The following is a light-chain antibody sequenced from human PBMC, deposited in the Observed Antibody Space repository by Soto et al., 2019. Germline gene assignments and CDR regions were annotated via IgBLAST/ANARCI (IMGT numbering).Light chain of an antibody. CDR1: QSVSSW. Sequence: DIQMTQSPPTLPAFVGDTVTITCRASQSVSSWLAWYQQKPGTAPNLLMYDASRLASGVPSRFSGSGSGTKFNLTIKSLQPDDFATYSCQQYISFPKPFGKGTKVEMK. CDR2: DAS. CDR3: QQYISFPKP. J-gene: IGKJ1*01. V-gene: IGKV1-5*01.